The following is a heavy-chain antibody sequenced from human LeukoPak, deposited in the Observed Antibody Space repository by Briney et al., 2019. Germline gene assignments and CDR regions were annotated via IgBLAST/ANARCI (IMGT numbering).Heavy chain of an antibody. CDR2: IYYSGST. CDR3: AREGSRGWFSNPGGFDP. J-gene: IGHJ5*01. Sequence: SETLSLTCTVSGGSISSSSYYWGWIRQPPGKGLEWIGSIYYSGSTYYNPSLKSRVTISVDTSKNQFSLKLSSVTAADTAVYYCAREGSRGWFSNPGGFDPWGQGTLVTGSS. V-gene: IGHV4-39*07. CDR1: GGSISSSSYY. D-gene: IGHD6-19*01.